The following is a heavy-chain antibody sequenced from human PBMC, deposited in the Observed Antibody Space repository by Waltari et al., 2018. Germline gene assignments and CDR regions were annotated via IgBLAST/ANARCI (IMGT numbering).Heavy chain of an antibody. D-gene: IGHD2-15*01. CDR3: ARVYCSGGSCYGYYFDY. Sequence: QVQLVQSGAEVKKPGASVKVSCKASGYTFTGYYMHWVRPAPGQGLEWMGWINPNSGGTNYAKKFQGRVTMTRDTSISTAYMELSRLRSDDTAVYYCARVYCSGGSCYGYYFDYWGQGTLVTVSS. CDR2: INPNSGGT. J-gene: IGHJ4*02. CDR1: GYTFTGYY. V-gene: IGHV1-2*02.